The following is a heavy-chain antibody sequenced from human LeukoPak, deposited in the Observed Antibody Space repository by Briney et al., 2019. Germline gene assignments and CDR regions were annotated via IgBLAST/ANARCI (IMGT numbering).Heavy chain of an antibody. D-gene: IGHD4-17*01. CDR2: IRSKTYGGAI. Sequence: GGSLRLSCTTSGFIFGDYAMSRFRQAPGKGLEWVGFIRSKTYGGAIEYAASVKGRFTISRGDSKSIAYLQMNSLKTEDTAVYYCARDQLGGDPDDYYYYYMDVWGKGTTVIVSS. CDR3: ARDQLGGDPDDYYYYYMDV. CDR1: GFIFGDYA. V-gene: IGHV3-49*03. J-gene: IGHJ6*03.